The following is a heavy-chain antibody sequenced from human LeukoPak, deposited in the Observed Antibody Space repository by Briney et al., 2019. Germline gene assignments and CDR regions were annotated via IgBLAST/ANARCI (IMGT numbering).Heavy chain of an antibody. Sequence: PSETLSLTCAVYGGSFSGYNWSWIRQPPGKGLEWIGEIKHSGSTNYNPSLKSQVTISVDTSKNQFSLKLSSVTAADTAVYYCARGKGDYSNHSYYYYMDVWGKGNTVTVSS. CDR1: GGSFSGYN. CDR3: ARGKGDYSNHSYYYYMDV. V-gene: IGHV4-34*01. J-gene: IGHJ6*03. D-gene: IGHD4-11*01. CDR2: IKHSGST.